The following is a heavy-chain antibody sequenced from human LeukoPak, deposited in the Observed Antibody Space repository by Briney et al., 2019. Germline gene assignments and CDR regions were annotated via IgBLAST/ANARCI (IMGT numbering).Heavy chain of an antibody. Sequence: GGSLRLSCAASGFTFSNAWMSWVRQAPGKGLEWVGRIKSKTDGGTTDYAAPVKGRFTISRDDSKNTLYLQMNSLKTEDTAVYYCTTDYYDSSGYRFFDYWGQGTLVTVSS. D-gene: IGHD3-22*01. V-gene: IGHV3-15*01. CDR1: GFTFSNAW. CDR3: TTDYYDSSGYRFFDY. CDR2: IKSKTDGGTT. J-gene: IGHJ4*02.